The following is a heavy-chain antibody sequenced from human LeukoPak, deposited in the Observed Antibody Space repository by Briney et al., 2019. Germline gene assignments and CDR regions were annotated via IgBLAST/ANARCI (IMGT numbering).Heavy chain of an antibody. CDR3: ARDRSFYGSGSYSEYYGMDV. Sequence: PGGSLRLSCAASGFTFSSYSMNWVRQAPGKGLEGVSSISSSSSYIYYADSVKGRFTISRDNAKNSLYLQMNSLRAEDTAVYYCARDRSFYGSGSYSEYYGMDVWGQGTTVTVSS. J-gene: IGHJ6*02. CDR1: GFTFSSYS. V-gene: IGHV3-21*01. D-gene: IGHD3-10*01. CDR2: ISSSSSYI.